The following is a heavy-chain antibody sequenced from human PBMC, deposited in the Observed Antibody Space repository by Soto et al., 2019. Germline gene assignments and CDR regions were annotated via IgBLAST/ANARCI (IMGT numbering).Heavy chain of an antibody. D-gene: IGHD2-2*01. CDR3: ARELVVPGANHGFEP. CDR2: IYYSGST. V-gene: IGHV4-59*01. J-gene: IGHJ5*02. CDR1: GDSINNYY. Sequence: SETLSLTCTVSGDSINNYYWTWIRQPPGKGLEWIGYIYYSGSTNYNPSLKSRVTISVDTSKNQFSLKLSSVTAADTAVYYCARELVVPGANHGFEPGGQGTLVT.